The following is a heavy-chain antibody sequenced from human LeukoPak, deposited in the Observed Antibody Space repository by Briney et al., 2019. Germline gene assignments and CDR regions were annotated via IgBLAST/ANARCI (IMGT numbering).Heavy chain of an antibody. CDR2: INHSGST. CDR3: ARGEAWNKFDY. J-gene: IGHJ4*02. D-gene: IGHD1/OR15-1a*01. V-gene: IGHV4-34*01. CDR1: GGSFSGYY. Sequence: SETLSLTCAVYGGSFSGYYWSWIRQPPGKGLEWIGEINHSGSTNYNPSLKSRVTISVDTSKNQFSLKLSSVTAADTAVYYCARGEAWNKFDYWGQGTLVTVSS.